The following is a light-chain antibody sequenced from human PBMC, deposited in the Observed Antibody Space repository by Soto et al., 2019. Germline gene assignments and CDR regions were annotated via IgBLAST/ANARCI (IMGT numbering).Light chain of an antibody. CDR3: QQYSNWRT. Sequence: EIVMTQSPATLSVSPGERATLSCRASQSVDTNVAWYQQKPGQAPRLLIYDASTRATAIPARISGGGSGTEFTLTISSLQSEDFAVYYCQQYSNWRTFGHGTQVDSK. V-gene: IGKV3-15*01. J-gene: IGKJ1*01. CDR2: DAS. CDR1: QSVDTN.